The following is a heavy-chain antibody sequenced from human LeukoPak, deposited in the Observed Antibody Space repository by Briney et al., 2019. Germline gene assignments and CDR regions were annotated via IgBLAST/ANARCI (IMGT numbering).Heavy chain of an antibody. J-gene: IGHJ4*02. Sequence: GESLKISCEVSGYSFASYWIGWVRQMPGKGLEWMGIIYPGDSDTTYSPSFQGQVTISADKSISTAYLQWSSLRASDTAIYYCARRDSSAWYADYWGQGTLVTVSS. V-gene: IGHV5-51*01. CDR1: GYSFASYW. CDR3: ARRDSSAWYADY. D-gene: IGHD6-19*01. CDR2: IYPGDSDT.